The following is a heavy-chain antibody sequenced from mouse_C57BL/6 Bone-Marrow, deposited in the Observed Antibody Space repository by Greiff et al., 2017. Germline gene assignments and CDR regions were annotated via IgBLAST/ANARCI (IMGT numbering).Heavy chain of an antibody. Sequence: EVQLQQSGAELVRPGASVKLSCTASGFNIKDYYMHWVKQRPEQGLEWIGRIDPEDGDTKYAPKFQGKATMTADTSSNTAYLQLSSLTSEDTAVYYCTTFIYYYGSGCLYFDYWGQGTTLTVSS. CDR3: TTFIYYYGSGCLYFDY. CDR2: IDPEDGDT. D-gene: IGHD1-1*01. J-gene: IGHJ2*01. CDR1: GFNIKDYY. V-gene: IGHV14-1*01.